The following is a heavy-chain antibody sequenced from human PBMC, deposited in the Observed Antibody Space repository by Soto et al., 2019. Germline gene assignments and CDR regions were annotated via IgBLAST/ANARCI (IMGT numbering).Heavy chain of an antibody. D-gene: IGHD6-13*01. CDR1: GFTVSSNY. CDR2: IYSGGST. J-gene: IGHJ4*02. V-gene: IGHV3-53*01. Sequence: HPGGSLRLSCAASGFTVSSNYMSWVRQAPGKGLEWVSVIYSGGSTYYADSVKGRFTISRDNSKNTLYLQMNSLRAEDTAVYYCARVTGYSSSWYESYYFDYWGQGTLVTVSS. CDR3: ARVTGYSSSWYESYYFDY.